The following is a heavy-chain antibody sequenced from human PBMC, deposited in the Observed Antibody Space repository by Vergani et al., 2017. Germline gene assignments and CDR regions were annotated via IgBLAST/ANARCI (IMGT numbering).Heavy chain of an antibody. J-gene: IGHJ3*02. CDR3: ARTHTVTTVYAFDI. CDR1: GGSISSSSYY. CDR2: IYYSGST. Sequence: QLQLQESGPGLVKPSETLSLTCTVSGGSISSSSYYWGWIRQPPGKGLEWIGSIYYSGSTYYNQSLKSRVTISVDTSKNQFSLKLSSVTAADTAVYYCARTHTVTTVYAFDIWGQGTMVTVSS. V-gene: IGHV4-39*01. D-gene: IGHD4-17*01.